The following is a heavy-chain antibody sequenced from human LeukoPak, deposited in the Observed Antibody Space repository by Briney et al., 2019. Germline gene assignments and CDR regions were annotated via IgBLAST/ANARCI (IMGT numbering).Heavy chain of an antibody. J-gene: IGHJ4*02. CDR1: GFTFSTYT. Sequence: GGSLRLSCAAPGFTFSTYTMYWVRHPPGKRLEWVSIIGSSGGGIHYADSVKGRFTISRDNSKNTLYLQMNSLRAEDTAVYYCAKVYYDFWSGPYYFDYWGQGTLVTVSS. CDR2: IGSSGGGI. V-gene: IGHV3-23*01. D-gene: IGHD3-3*01. CDR3: AKVYYDFWSGPYYFDY.